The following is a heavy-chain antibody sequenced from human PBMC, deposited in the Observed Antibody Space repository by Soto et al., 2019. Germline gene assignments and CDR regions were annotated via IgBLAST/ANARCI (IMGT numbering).Heavy chain of an antibody. CDR2: INAGNGNT. CDR3: ARSSSGWYQYNWFDP. Sequence: ASVKVSCKASGYTFTSYAMHWVRQAPGQRLEWMGWINAGNGNTKYSQKFQGRVTITRDTSASTAYMELSSLRSEDTAVYYCARSSSGWYQYNWFDPWGQGTLVTVSS. D-gene: IGHD6-19*01. J-gene: IGHJ5*02. V-gene: IGHV1-3*01. CDR1: GYTFTSYA.